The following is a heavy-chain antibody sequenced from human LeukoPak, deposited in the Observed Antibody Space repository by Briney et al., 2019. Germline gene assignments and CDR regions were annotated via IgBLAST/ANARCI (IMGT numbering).Heavy chain of an antibody. CDR2: ISAYNGNT. V-gene: IGHV1-18*01. CDR1: GYTFTSYG. D-gene: IGHD2-21*02. J-gene: IGHJ4*02. CDR3: ARAGGDNRLEGDDY. Sequence: ASVKVSCKASGYTFTSYGISWVRQAPGQGLEWMGWISAYNGNTNYAQKPQGRVTMTTDTSTSTAYMELRSLRSYDTAVYYCARAGGDNRLEGDDYWGQGTLVTVSS.